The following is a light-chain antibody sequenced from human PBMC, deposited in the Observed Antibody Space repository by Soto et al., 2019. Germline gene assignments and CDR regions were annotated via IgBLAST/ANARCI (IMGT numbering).Light chain of an antibody. CDR2: EVT. Sequence: QSPLTHLPSASVSPERSGSISCPGASXVVGGYNFVSWYQQHPDKAPKLLIYEVTKRPSGVPDLFSGSRSANTASLTVSGVQAEHEAESYCSSYAGSNNIVFGTATKV. V-gene: IGLV2-8*01. CDR3: SSYAGSNNIV. CDR1: SXVVGGYNF. J-gene: IGLJ1*01.